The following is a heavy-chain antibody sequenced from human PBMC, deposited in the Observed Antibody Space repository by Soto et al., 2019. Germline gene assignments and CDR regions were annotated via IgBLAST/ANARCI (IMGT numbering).Heavy chain of an antibody. V-gene: IGHV4-59*01. Sequence: SETLSLTCVVSGGSLSDYFWSWIRQPPGKGLEWIGYINYSGSTNYNPSLKSRVTISVDTSKNQFSLKLSSVTAADTAVYYCARGQLWFDYWGQGTLVTVSS. CDR1: GGSLSDYF. CDR3: ARGQLWFDY. J-gene: IGHJ4*02. CDR2: INYSGST. D-gene: IGHD5-18*01.